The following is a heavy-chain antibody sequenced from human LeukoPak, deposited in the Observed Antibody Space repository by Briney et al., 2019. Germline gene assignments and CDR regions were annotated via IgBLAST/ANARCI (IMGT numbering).Heavy chain of an antibody. Sequence: SETLSLTCTVSGGSISSGSYYWGWIRQPPGKGLEWIGGIYYSGTTYYNPSLKSRVTISLDTSKNQFSLKLSSVTAADTAVYYCARITSAFCDQWGQGILVTVSS. V-gene: IGHV4-39*07. CDR1: GGSISSGSYY. CDR2: IYYSGTT. D-gene: IGHD3-10*01. CDR3: ARITSAFCDQ. J-gene: IGHJ4*02.